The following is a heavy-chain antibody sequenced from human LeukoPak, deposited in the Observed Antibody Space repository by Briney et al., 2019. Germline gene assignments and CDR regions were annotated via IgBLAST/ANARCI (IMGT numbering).Heavy chain of an antibody. CDR1: GGSISSSSYY. CDR3: ARDLRGRNAFDI. V-gene: IGHV4-39*07. J-gene: IGHJ3*02. D-gene: IGHD5-12*01. Sequence: SETLSLTCTVSGGSISSSSYYWGWIRQPPGKGLEWIGSIYYSGSTYYNPSLKSRVTISVDTSKNQFSLKLSSVTAADTAVYYCARDLRGRNAFDIWGQGTMVTVSS. CDR2: IYYSGST.